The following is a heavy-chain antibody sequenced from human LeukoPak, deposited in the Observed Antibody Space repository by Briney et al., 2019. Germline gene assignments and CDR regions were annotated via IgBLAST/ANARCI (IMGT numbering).Heavy chain of an antibody. J-gene: IGHJ4*02. CDR1: GFTFSSYG. Sequence: PGRSLRLSCAASGFTFSSYGMHWVRQSPGKGLEWVAVISYGGSNKYYADSVKGRFTISRDNSKNTLYLQMNSLRAEDMAVYYCAKDLIGYSSSWSYFDYWGQGTLVTVSS. CDR2: ISYGGSNK. V-gene: IGHV3-30*18. CDR3: AKDLIGYSSSWSYFDY. D-gene: IGHD6-13*01.